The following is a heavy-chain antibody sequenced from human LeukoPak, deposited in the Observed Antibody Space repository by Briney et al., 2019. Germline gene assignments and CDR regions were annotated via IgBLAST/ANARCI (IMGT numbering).Heavy chain of an antibody. Sequence: GGSLRLSCAASGFFFSNYAIHWVRQAPGKGLEWVAAVSYDGNLQHYADAVKGRFTVSRDNSKNTVFLQINSLRTDDSAVYWCVKVYPTVTTSSVLGSWGQGTLVTVSS. CDR2: VSYDGNLQ. J-gene: IGHJ4*02. CDR3: VKVYPTVTTSSVLGS. V-gene: IGHV3-30*18. D-gene: IGHD4-17*01. CDR1: GFFFSNYA.